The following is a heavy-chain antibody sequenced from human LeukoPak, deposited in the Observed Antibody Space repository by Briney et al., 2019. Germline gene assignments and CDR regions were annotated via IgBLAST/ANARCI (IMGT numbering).Heavy chain of an antibody. J-gene: IGHJ4*02. CDR3: VPIVVVVAE. Sequence: GGSLRLSCSASGFTLSSYAMHWVRQAPGKGLEYVSAISSNGGSTYYADSVKGRFTISRDNSKNLLYLRMSSLRAEDTAVYYCVPIVVVVAEWGQGTLVTVSS. CDR2: ISSNGGST. D-gene: IGHD2-15*01. CDR1: GFTLSSYA. V-gene: IGHV3-64D*06.